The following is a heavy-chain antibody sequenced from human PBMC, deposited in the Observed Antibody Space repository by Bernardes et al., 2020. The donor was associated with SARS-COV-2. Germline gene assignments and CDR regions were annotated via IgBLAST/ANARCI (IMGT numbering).Heavy chain of an antibody. V-gene: IGHV3-72*01. CDR3: ARDQLRPDYYYGLDV. CDR1: GFTFSTYS. J-gene: IGHJ6*02. Sequence: GGSLRLSCAASGFTFSTYSMDWVRQAPGKGLEWVVRIKGKGDSYTTEYAASVKGRFTISRDDSKNSVYLQMNSLKSEDTAVYYCARDQLRPDYYYGLDVWGQGTKVTVS. D-gene: IGHD6-6*01. CDR2: IKGKGDSYTT.